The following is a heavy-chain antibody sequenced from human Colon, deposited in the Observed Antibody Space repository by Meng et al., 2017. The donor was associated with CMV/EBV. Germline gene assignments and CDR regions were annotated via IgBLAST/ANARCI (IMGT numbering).Heavy chain of an antibody. Sequence: GESLKISCTAAGFTFSVHAMSWVRQAPGKGLKWVSTIGGPGDTFYADSVRGRFTISRDNSKNTLYLQMNSLRAEDTAVYYCARDGAPVITHLNWFDPWGQGTLVTVSS. CDR2: IGGPGDT. D-gene: IGHD4-23*01. CDR1: GFTFSVHA. V-gene: IGHV3-23*01. CDR3: ARDGAPVITHLNWFDP. J-gene: IGHJ5*02.